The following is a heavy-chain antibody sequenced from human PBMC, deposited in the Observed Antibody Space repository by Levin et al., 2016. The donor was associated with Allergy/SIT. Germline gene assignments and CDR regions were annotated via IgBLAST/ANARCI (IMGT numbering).Heavy chain of an antibody. Sequence: SETLSLTCSISGGSISYYYWSWIRQSPGKGLEYIGNVYYSGSTKSNPSLKSRVTISIDTSKNQFSLTMNSVTAADTAVYFCAGQRTLTTFMDVWGRGTTVTVSS. CDR3: AGQRTLTTFMDV. CDR1: GGSISYYY. V-gene: IGHV4-59*13. D-gene: IGHD4-11*01. J-gene: IGHJ6*04. CDR2: VYYSGST.